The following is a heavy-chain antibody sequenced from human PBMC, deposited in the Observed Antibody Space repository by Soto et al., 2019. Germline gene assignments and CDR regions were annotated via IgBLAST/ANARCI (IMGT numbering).Heavy chain of an antibody. CDR3: AGFKEGKIVGLRWLDP. CDR1: GVDFRGSY. Sequence: LRLSCVGSGVDFRGSYMNWIRQAPGKGLEWISYISDTGRTIHYADSVKGRFVISRDNSRDSLYLQMNDLRADDTAIYYCAGFKEGKIVGLRWLDPWGQGTRVTVSS. V-gene: IGHV3-11*01. CDR2: ISDTGRTI. J-gene: IGHJ5*02. D-gene: IGHD3-16*02.